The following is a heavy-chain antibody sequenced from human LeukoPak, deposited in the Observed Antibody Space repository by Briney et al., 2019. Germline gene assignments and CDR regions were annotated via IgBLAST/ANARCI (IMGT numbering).Heavy chain of an antibody. D-gene: IGHD3-10*01. Sequence: GGSPRLSCAASGFIFSSHAMHWVRQAPGKGLEWVAVISHDGTVQYYADSVKGRFTISRDTSKSSLYLQMNSLRPEDTAVYFCAKEHREKSSREYDFWGQGTLVTVSS. CDR2: ISHDGTVQ. V-gene: IGHV3-30*18. J-gene: IGHJ4*02. CDR1: GFIFSSHA. CDR3: AKEHREKSSREYDF.